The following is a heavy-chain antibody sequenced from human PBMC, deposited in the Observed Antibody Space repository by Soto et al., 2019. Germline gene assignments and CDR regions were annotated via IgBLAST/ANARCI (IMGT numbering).Heavy chain of an antibody. CDR1: GFTFSIYG. Sequence: QVQLVESGGGVVQPGRSLRLSCAASGFTFSIYGMHWVRQAPGKGLEWVAVISYDGSNKYYAGSVKGRFTISRDNSKNTLYLQMNSLRAEDTAVYYCAKDRAFTMINWFDPWGQGTLVTVSS. J-gene: IGHJ5*02. CDR3: AKDRAFTMINWFDP. D-gene: IGHD3-22*01. V-gene: IGHV3-30*18. CDR2: ISYDGSNK.